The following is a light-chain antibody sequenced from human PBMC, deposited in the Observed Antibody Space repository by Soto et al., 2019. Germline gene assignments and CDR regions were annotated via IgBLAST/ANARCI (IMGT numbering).Light chain of an antibody. J-gene: IGLJ1*01. CDR1: SSDVGGYNY. V-gene: IGLV2-14*01. CDR2: EVS. Sequence: QSALTQPASVSGSPGQSITISCTGTSSDVGGYNYVSWYQQHPDKAPKLMIYEVSNRPSGVSNRFSGSKSGHTASLTISGLKSEYEADYFCTSYTRYSTRDVFGTGTKLTVL. CDR3: TSYTRYSTRDV.